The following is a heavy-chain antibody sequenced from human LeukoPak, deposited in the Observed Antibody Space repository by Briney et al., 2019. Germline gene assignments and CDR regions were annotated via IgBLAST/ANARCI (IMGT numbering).Heavy chain of an antibody. V-gene: IGHV4-34*01. J-gene: IGHJ4*02. Sequence: SETLSLTCAVYGGSFSGYYWSWIRQPPGKGLEWIGEINHSGSTNYNPSLKSRVTISVDTSENQSSLKLSSVTAADTAVYYCARWHLRRSDFDYWGQGTLVTVSS. D-gene: IGHD5-12*01. CDR3: ARWHLRRSDFDY. CDR1: GGSFSGYY. CDR2: INHSGST.